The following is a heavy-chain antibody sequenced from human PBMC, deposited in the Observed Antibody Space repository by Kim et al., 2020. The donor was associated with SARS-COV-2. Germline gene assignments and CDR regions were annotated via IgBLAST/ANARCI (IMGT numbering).Heavy chain of an antibody. CDR2: ISSSSSYI. D-gene: IGHD5-12*01. CDR1: GFTFSSYS. J-gene: IGHJ6*02. Sequence: GGSLRLSCAASGFTFSSYSMNWVRQAPGKGLEWVSSISSSSSYIYYADSVKGRFTISRDNAKNSLYLQMNSLRAEDTAVYYCARESRDSGYERGRSYYGMDVWGQGTTVTVSS. V-gene: IGHV3-21*01. CDR3: ARESRDSGYERGRSYYGMDV.